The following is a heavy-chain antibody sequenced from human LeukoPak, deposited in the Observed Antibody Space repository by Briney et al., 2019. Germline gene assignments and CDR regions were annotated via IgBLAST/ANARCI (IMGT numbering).Heavy chain of an antibody. CDR2: IYYSGST. CDR3: ASMVTSYFDY. V-gene: IGHV4-59*01. Sequence: SETLSLTCTVSGGSISSYYWSWIRQPPGKGLEWIGYIYYSGSTNYNPSLKSRVTISVDTSKNQFSLKLSSVTAADTAVYYCASMVTSYFDYWGQGTLVTVSS. CDR1: GGSISSYY. J-gene: IGHJ4*02. D-gene: IGHD5-18*01.